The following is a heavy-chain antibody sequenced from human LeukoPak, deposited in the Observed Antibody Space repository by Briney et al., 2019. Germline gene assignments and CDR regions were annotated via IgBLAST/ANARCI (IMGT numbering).Heavy chain of an antibody. CDR2: IGHST. CDR3: AKDKAAAMYGLFDP. J-gene: IGHJ5*02. V-gene: IGHV3-23*01. Sequence: GGSLRLSCVASGFTFSSQSMNWVRQAPGKGLEWVSGIGHSTYYADSVKGRFTISRDNSKNTLYLQMTSLRAEDTAIYYCAKDKAAAMYGLFDPWGQGTLVTVSS. D-gene: IGHD2-8*01. CDR1: GFTFSSQS.